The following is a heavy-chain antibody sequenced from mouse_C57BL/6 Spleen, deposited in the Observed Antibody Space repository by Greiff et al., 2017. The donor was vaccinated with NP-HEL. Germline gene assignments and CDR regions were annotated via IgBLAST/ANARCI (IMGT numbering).Heavy chain of an antibody. CDR3: ASYYGNYGDYYAMDY. V-gene: IGHV2-2*01. CDR1: FFSFPLSF. Sequence: VQLQQSGPGLVQPSQRLSIPFTFSFFSFPLSFFPFFLPSPFPFLSFLCVIWSGGSTDYNAAFISRLSISKDNSKSQVFFKMNSLQADDTAIYYCASYYGNYGDYYAMDYWGQGTSVTVSS. CDR2: IWSGGST. D-gene: IGHD2-1*01. J-gene: IGHJ4*01.